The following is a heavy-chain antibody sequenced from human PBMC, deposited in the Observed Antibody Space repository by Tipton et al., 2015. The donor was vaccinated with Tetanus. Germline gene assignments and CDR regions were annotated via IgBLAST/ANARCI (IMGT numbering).Heavy chain of an antibody. Sequence: TLSLTCTVSGGPLSSSHWAWIRQPPGKGLEWLGKITYSRATNYNPSLKSRVTMSLDTSTNQFSLKLTSATPADTAVYYCARANYDSSKKGPFDSWGQGTQVTVSS. J-gene: IGHJ4*02. D-gene: IGHD1-7*01. V-gene: IGHV4-59*01. CDR2: ITYSRAT. CDR1: GGPLSSSH. CDR3: ARANYDSSKKGPFDS.